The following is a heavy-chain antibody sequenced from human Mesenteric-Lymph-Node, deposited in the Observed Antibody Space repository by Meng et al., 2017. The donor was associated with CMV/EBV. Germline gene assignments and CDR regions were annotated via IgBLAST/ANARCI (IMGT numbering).Heavy chain of an antibody. Sequence: GSLRLSCAASGFTFSAYWMTWVRQAPGKGLEWVSVIYSGGSSTYYADSVKGRFTISRDNSKNTLYLQMNSLRAEDTAVYYCAKEGATLAFDIWGQGTMVTVSS. CDR3: AKEGATLAFDI. V-gene: IGHV3-23*03. J-gene: IGHJ3*02. D-gene: IGHD1-26*01. CDR1: GFTFSAYW. CDR2: IYSGGSST.